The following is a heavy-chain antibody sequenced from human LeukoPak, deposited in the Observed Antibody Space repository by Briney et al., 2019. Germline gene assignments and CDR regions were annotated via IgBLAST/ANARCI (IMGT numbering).Heavy chain of an antibody. V-gene: IGHV3-73*01. J-gene: IGHJ4*02. CDR2: IRSKANSYAS. D-gene: IGHD2-21*02. Sequence: GGSLRLSCVASGFTFSGSVMHWVRQASGKGLEWVGRIRSKANSYASAYAASVKGRFTISRDDSKNTAYLQMNSLRTEDTAVYYCTRLWGDCGGDCYSHDYWGQGALVTVSS. CDR3: TRLWGDCGGDCYSHDY. CDR1: GFTFSGSV.